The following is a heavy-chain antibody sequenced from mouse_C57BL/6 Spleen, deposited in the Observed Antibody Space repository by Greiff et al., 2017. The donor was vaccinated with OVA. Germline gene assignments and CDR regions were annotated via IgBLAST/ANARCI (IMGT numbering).Heavy chain of an antibody. J-gene: IGHJ3*01. CDR1: GFNIKDDY. CDR2: IDPENGDT. V-gene: IGHV14-4*01. CDR3: TLYDYDVFAY. Sequence: EVKLMESGAELVRPGASVKLSCTASGFNIKDDYMHWVKQRPEQGLEWIGWIDPENGDTEYASKFQGQATITADTSSNTAYLQLSSLTSEDTAVYYCTLYDYDVFAYWGQGTLVTVSA. D-gene: IGHD2-4*01.